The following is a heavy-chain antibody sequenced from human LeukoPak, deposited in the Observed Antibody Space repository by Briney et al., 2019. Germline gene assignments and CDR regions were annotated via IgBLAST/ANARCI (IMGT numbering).Heavy chain of an antibody. V-gene: IGHV3-7*01. CDR1: GFTHSNYW. J-gene: IGHJ4*02. CDR2: IKPDGSEK. D-gene: IGHD6-19*01. CDR3: ASPGEQWLVRGYYFDY. Sequence: GGSLRLSCVASGFTHSNYWMTWVRQAPGEGLEWVANIKPDGSEKYYVDSVKGRFTISRDNAKNSLYLQMNSLRAEDTAVYYCASPGEQWLVRGYYFDYWGQGTLVTVSS.